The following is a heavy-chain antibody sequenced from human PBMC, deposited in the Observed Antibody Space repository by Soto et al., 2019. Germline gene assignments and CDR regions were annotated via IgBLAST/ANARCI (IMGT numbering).Heavy chain of an antibody. J-gene: IGHJ4*01. CDR1: GFTFSSYA. CDR2: IPGSSIST. D-gene: IGHD6-6*01. CDR3: AKIGSSSSVLLPMVLLDH. Sequence: GGSLRLSGAASGFTFSSYAISWVRQSPWKGLEWVSAIPGSSISTYYAGSVKGRFTISRDNSKNTLYLQMNSLRVEDTAVYYCAKIGSSSSVLLPMVLLDHSGHGAPVNVSS. V-gene: IGHV3-23*01.